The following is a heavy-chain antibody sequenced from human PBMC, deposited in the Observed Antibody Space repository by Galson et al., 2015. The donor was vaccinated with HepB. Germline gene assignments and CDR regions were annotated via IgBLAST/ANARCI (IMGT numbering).Heavy chain of an antibody. J-gene: IGHJ4*02. D-gene: IGHD3-3*01. Sequence: SLRLSCAVSGFTFSTYNMNWVRQAPGKGLEWVSSISSSSAYIYYADSVRGRFTISKDNAKNSLYLQMNSLRAEDTAVYYCARARGAYYIDYWGQGTLVTVSS. CDR1: GFTFSTYN. CDR2: ISSSSAYI. V-gene: IGHV3-21*01. CDR3: ARARGAYYIDY.